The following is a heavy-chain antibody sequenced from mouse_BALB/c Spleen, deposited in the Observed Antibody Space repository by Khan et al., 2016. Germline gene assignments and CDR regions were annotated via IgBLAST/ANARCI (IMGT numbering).Heavy chain of an antibody. CDR2: ILPGSGST. D-gene: IGHD2-10*01. J-gene: IGHJ3*01. CDR3: ARTFYGNYGFAY. V-gene: IGHV1-9*01. Sequence: QVQLQQSGAELMKPGASVKISCKASGYTFSSYWIEWVKQRPGHGLEWIGEILPGSGSTNYNEKFKGKATFTADTSSNTAYMQLSSLTSEDSAVYYYARTFYGNYGFAYWGQGTLVTVSA. CDR1: GYTFSSYW.